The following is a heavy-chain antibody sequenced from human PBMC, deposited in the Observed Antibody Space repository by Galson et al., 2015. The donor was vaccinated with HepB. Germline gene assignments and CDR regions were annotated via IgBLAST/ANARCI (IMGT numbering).Heavy chain of an antibody. D-gene: IGHD3-10*01. CDR1: GFSLSNARMG. J-gene: IGHJ4*02. V-gene: IGHV2-26*01. Sequence: PALVKPTQTLTLTCTVSGFSLSNARMGVSWIRQPPGKALEWLAHIFSHGEKSYSTSLKSRLTISKDTSKSQVVLTMTNMDPVDTATYYCARNYGSGSYLPLPDYWGQGTLVTVSS. CDR3: ARNYGSGSYLPLPDY. CDR2: IFSHGEK.